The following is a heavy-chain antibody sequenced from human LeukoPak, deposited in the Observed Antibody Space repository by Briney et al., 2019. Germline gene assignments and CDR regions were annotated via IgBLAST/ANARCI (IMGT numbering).Heavy chain of an antibody. CDR3: AKGGSSWRRFDY. CDR1: GGSISSYY. V-gene: IGHV4-59*12. J-gene: IGHJ4*02. Sequence: SETLSLTCTVSGGSISSYYWSWIRQPPGKGLEWIGYIYYSGSTNYNPSLKSRVTISVDTSKNQFSLKLSSVTAADTAVYYCAKGGSSWRRFDYWGQGTLVTVSS. CDR2: IYYSGST. D-gene: IGHD6-13*01.